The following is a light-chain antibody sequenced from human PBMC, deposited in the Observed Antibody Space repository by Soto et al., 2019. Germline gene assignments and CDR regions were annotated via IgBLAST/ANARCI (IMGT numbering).Light chain of an antibody. Sequence: QSALTQPASVSGSPGQSITISCTGTSSDVGGYNHVSWYQQHPGKAPKLMIYDVNNRPSGVSNRFSGSKSGNTASLTISGLQAEDEADYYCSSYASGSTLLFGGGTKLTVL. CDR2: DVN. V-gene: IGLV2-14*03. CDR3: SSYASGSTLL. J-gene: IGLJ2*01. CDR1: SSDVGGYNH.